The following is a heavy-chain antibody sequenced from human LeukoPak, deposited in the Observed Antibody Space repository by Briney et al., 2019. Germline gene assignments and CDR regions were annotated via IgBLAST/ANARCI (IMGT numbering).Heavy chain of an antibody. CDR3: ARDATLTGVNYFDS. CDR1: GGSIGSRSCY. Sequence: SETLSLACTVSGGSIGSRSCYWGWIRQSPGRGLEWIGSVHYSGTTYYNPSLRSRVTISVDTSRNQFSLNLSSVTAADTAVYYCARDATLTGVNYFDSWGQGTLVTVSS. D-gene: IGHD4-11*01. J-gene: IGHJ5*01. CDR2: VHYSGTT. V-gene: IGHV4-39*07.